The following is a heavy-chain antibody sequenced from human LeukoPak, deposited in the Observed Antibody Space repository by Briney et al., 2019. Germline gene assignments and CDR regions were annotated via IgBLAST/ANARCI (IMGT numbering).Heavy chain of an antibody. CDR1: VYTSTNYY. Sequence: ASVNVSFKASVYTSTNYYMHWVRQAPGQGLEWMGIINPSGGSTSYAHKFQGRVTMTSDTSTSTVYMELSSLRSEDTAVYYCARDGYYYDSTGGSNWFDPWGQGTLVTVSS. J-gene: IGHJ5*02. CDR2: INPSGGST. V-gene: IGHV1-46*01. D-gene: IGHD3-22*01. CDR3: ARDGYYYDSTGGSNWFDP.